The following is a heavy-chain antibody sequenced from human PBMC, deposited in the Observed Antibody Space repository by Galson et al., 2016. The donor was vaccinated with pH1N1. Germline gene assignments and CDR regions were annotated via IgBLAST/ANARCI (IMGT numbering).Heavy chain of an antibody. J-gene: IGHJ4*02. D-gene: IGHD3-22*01. CDR3: AKHLTPYYDSNGDYYFDY. CDR2: ISGSGGSS. V-gene: IGHV3-23*01. CDR1: GFTFSSYA. Sequence: SLRLSCAASGFTFSSYAMSWVRQAPGKGLEWVSSISGSGGSSYYADSGKGRFTISRDNSRNTLYLQMNSLRAEDTAIYYCAKHLTPYYDSNGDYYFDYWGQGTLVTVSS.